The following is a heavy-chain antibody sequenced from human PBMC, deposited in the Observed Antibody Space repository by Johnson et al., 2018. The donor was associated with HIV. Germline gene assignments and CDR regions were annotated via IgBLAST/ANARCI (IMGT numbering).Heavy chain of an antibody. D-gene: IGHD3-10*01. CDR3: ARDSGVPGNDAFDI. J-gene: IGHJ3*02. CDR1: GFTFSSYD. CDR2: IGTAGDT. V-gene: IGHV3-13*01. Sequence: VLLVESGGGLVQPGGSLRLSCAASGFTFSSYDMHWVRQATGKGLEWVSAIGTAGDTYYPGSVKGRFTISRENAKNSLYLQLSSLRSEDTAVYYCARDSGVPGNDAFDIWGQGTMVTVSS.